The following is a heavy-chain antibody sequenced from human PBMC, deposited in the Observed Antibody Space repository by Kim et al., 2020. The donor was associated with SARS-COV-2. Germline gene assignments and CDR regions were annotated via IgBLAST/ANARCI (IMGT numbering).Heavy chain of an antibody. CDR2: K. Sequence: KYHTDSVKGRFTISRDNAKNTLYLQMNSLRAEDTAVYYCARDISSRYFDYWGQGTLVTVSS. V-gene: IGHV3-33*01. CDR3: ARDISSRYFDY. J-gene: IGHJ4*02. D-gene: IGHD3-16*02.